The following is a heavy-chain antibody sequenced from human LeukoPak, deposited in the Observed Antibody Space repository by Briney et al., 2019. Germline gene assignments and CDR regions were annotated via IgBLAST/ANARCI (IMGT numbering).Heavy chain of an antibody. CDR1: GGSFSGYY. CDR2: INHSGST. V-gene: IGHV4-34*01. CDR3: ARQAARRYLYYFDY. J-gene: IGHJ4*02. D-gene: IGHD6-6*01. Sequence: SETLSLTCAVYGGSFSGYYWSWIRQPPGKGLEWIGEINHSGSTNYNPSLKSRVTISVDTSKNQFSLKLSSVTAADTAVYYCARQAARRYLYYFDYWGQGTLVTVSS.